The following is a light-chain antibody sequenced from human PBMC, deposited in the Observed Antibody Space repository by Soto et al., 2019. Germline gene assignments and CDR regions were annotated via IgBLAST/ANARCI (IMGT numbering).Light chain of an antibody. J-gene: IGLJ1*01. CDR3: NSYTTSNTRQIV. CDR2: DVS. V-gene: IGLV2-14*01. Sequence: QSVLTQPASVSGSPGQSITISCTGTSSDVGGYNYVSLYQQHPGKAPKFMIYDVSNRPSGVSTRFSGSKSGNTASLTISGLQAEDEADYYCNSYTTSNTRQIVFGTGTKLTVL. CDR1: SSDVGGYNY.